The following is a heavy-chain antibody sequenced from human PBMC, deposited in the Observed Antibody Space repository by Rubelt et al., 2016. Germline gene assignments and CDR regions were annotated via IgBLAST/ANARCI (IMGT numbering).Heavy chain of an antibody. D-gene: IGHD4-11*01. CDR3: ARNMMDYNDKNREFDY. CDR1: GGSISSYY. CDR2: IYYSGST. V-gene: IGHV4-59*01. Sequence: QVQLQESGPGLVKPSETLSLTCTVSGGSISSYYWHWIRQSPGKGLEWVGYIYYSGSTNYSPSLKGRVTISVDTSKNQFYLKRGSVTAAETAGYYCARNMMDYNDKNREFDYWGQGTLVTVSS. J-gene: IGHJ4*02.